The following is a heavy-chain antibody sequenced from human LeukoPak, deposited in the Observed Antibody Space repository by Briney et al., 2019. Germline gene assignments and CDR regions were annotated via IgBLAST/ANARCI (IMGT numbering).Heavy chain of an antibody. J-gene: IGHJ4*02. CDR1: GFSFSTYW. V-gene: IGHV3-74*01. CDR3: ARDRGSTEFDY. D-gene: IGHD6-13*01. CDR2: INSDGSRI. Sequence: GGSLRLSCAASGFSFSTYWMHWVRQAPGKGLVWVSRINSDGSRISYADSVKGRFTISRDNAKSTVYLQMNSPRADDTAVYYCARDRGSTEFDYWGQGTLVTVSS.